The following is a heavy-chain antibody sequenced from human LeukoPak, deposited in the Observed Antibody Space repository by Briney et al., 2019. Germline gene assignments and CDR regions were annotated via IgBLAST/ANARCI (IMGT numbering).Heavy chain of an antibody. CDR3: ARPDYGDSFGILYYYYMDV. D-gene: IGHD4-17*01. V-gene: IGHV3-21*01. J-gene: IGHJ6*03. CDR1: GFTFSSYS. Sequence: GGSLRLSCEASGFTFSSYSMNWVRQAPGKGLEWVSSISSSSSYIYYADSVKGRFTISRDNAKNSLYLQMNSLRAEDTAVYYCARPDYGDSFGILYYYYMDVWGKGTTVTVSS. CDR2: ISSSSSYI.